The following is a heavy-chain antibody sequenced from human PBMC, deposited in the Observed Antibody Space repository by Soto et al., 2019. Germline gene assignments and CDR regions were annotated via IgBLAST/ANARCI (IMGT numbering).Heavy chain of an antibody. CDR1: GFTFSSYG. D-gene: IGHD4-17*01. Sequence: QVQLVESGGGVVQPGRSLRLSCAASGFTFSSYGMHWVRQAPGKGLEWVAVIWYDGSNKYYADSVKGRFTISRDNSKNPLYLQMNSLRAEDTAVYYCARDGTTAHRYFQHWGQGTLVTVSS. J-gene: IGHJ1*01. CDR2: IWYDGSNK. V-gene: IGHV3-33*01. CDR3: ARDGTTAHRYFQH.